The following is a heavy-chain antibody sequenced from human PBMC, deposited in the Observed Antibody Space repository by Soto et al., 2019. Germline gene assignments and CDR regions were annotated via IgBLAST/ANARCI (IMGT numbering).Heavy chain of an antibody. CDR1: GGSISSTNYY. D-gene: IGHD3-10*01. V-gene: IGHV4-39*01. Sequence: PSETLSLTCSVSGGSISSTNYYWGWIRQPPGKGLEWIGSIYYSGSTYYNPSLKSRVIISVDTSKNQFSLKMSSETAADTAVYYCARQVRDFSGSGSYYFEYCGQGTLVTVSS. CDR2: IYYSGST. J-gene: IGHJ4*02. CDR3: ARQVRDFSGSGSYYFEY.